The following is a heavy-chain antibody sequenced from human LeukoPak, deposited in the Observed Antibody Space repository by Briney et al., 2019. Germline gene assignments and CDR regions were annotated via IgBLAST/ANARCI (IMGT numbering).Heavy chain of an antibody. D-gene: IGHD6-19*01. CDR3: AKDASDSSGWYYFDY. CDR2: ISYDGSHK. Sequence: GGTLRLSCAASGFTFSSYGMHWVRQAPGRGLEWVAVISYDGSHKYYADSVKGRLIISRDNSKNMLYLQMNSLRAEDTAVYYCAKDASDSSGWYYFDYWGQGTLVTVSS. J-gene: IGHJ4*02. CDR1: GFTFSSYG. V-gene: IGHV3-30*18.